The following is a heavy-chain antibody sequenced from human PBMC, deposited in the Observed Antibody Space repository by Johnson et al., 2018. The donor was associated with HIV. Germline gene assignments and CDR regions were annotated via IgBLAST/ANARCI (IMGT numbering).Heavy chain of an antibody. CDR2: IGTTDDT. J-gene: IGHJ3*02. V-gene: IGHV3-23*04. CDR3: AKEDCSAVLCSDDAFHI. CDR1: GFTFSSYA. Sequence: VQLVESGGGVVQPGRSLRLSCAASGFTFSSYAMSWVRQAPGKGLEWVSAIGTTDDTYYPASVTGRFTVSRDSSKTTLYLQMKSLRPEDTAVYFCAKEDCSAVLCSDDAFHIWGQGTMVTLSS. D-gene: IGHD2-15*01.